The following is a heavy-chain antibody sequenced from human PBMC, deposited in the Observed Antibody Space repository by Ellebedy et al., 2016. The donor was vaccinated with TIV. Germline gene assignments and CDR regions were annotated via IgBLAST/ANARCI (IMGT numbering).Heavy chain of an antibody. CDR2: FDPEVGET. J-gene: IGHJ4*02. CDR1: GYTLTELF. V-gene: IGHV1-24*01. CDR3: ARSMIVVVTHAWVLDY. D-gene: IGHD3-22*01. Sequence: ASVKVSCKVSGYTLTELFMHWVRQAPGKGLEWLGGFDPEVGETIYAQKFQGRVTMTEDTSTDTVYMELSSLRPEYTAVYYCARSMIVVVTHAWVLDYWGQGTLVTVSS.